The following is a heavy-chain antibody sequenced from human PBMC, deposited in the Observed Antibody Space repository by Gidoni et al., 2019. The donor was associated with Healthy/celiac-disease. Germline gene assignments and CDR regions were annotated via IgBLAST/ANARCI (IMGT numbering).Heavy chain of an antibody. CDR2: IIPIFGTA. CDR3: ARGHCTGGVCYIGFGV. J-gene: IGHJ4*02. Sequence: QVQLVQSGAEVEKPGSSVKVSGTASGGTFSSYSSSWVRQAPGQGLEWMGGIIPIFGTANYAQKFQGRVTITADKSTSTAYMELSSLRSEDTAVYYCARGHCTGGVCYIGFGVWGQGTLVTVSS. V-gene: IGHV1-69*06. CDR1: GGTFSSYS. D-gene: IGHD2-8*02.